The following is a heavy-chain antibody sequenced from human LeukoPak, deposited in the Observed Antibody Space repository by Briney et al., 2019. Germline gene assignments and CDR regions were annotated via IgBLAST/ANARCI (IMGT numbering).Heavy chain of an antibody. CDR3: AKVLSGSWDWFDP. Sequence: GGSLRLSCAASGFTFSRYWIHWVRQAPGKGLEWVSRINPDGSTTTYADSVKGRFTISRDNAKNTVYLQMNSLRAEDTAVYYCAKVLSGSWDWFDPWGQGTLVTVSS. V-gene: IGHV3-74*01. CDR1: GFTFSRYW. D-gene: IGHD3-22*01. J-gene: IGHJ5*02. CDR2: INPDGSTT.